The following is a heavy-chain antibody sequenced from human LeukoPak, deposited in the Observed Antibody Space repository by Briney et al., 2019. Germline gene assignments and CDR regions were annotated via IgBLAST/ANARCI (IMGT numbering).Heavy chain of an antibody. D-gene: IGHD2/OR15-2a*01. CDR2: VSGDGGAT. Sequence: GGSLRLSCTGSGFTFSTYWMHWVRQAPGKRLAWVSRVSGDGGATVYADSVKGRSTISRDNAKNTLYLQMNSLRVDDTAVYYCTRDLSPAHFWGQGTLVTVSS. CDR1: GFTFSTYW. CDR3: TRDLSPAHF. J-gene: IGHJ4*02. V-gene: IGHV3-74*01.